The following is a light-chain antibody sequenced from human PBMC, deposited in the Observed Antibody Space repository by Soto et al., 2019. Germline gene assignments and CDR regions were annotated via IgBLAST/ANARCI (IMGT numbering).Light chain of an antibody. CDR1: SSDVGASKY. CDR2: EVS. J-gene: IGLJ7*01. V-gene: IGLV2-14*01. CDR3: SSYTSTITVL. Sequence: QSALTQPASVSGSPGKSITISCTGTSSDVGASKYVSWYQQHPGKSPKLMIYEVSNRPSGVSNRFSGSKSGNTASLTISGLQAEDEADYYCSSYTSTITVLFGGGTQLTVL.